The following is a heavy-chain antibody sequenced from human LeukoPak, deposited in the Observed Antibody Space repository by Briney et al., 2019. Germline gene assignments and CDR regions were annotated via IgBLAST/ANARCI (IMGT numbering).Heavy chain of an antibody. J-gene: IGHJ4*02. CDR3: TRGRQLWEY. V-gene: IGHV3-23*01. CDR1: GFTFTTYA. CDR2: ISGSSAVI. D-gene: IGHD1-26*01. Sequence: GGSLRLSCAASGFTFTTYALSWVRQAPGKGLEWVSSISGSSAVIDYADSVKGRFIISRDNSESTIYLQMNSLRAEDTAVYYCTRGRQLWEYWGQGTLVTVSS.